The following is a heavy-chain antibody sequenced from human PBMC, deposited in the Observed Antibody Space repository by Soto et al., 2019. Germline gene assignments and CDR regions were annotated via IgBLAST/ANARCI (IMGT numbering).Heavy chain of an antibody. CDR3: AKKNPHGGSNKAWLDP. J-gene: IGHJ5*02. Sequence: QVQLLQSGAELREPGSSVRISCTPSGGTFVSSAFAWVRQAPGGKLEWMGGIIPILRSTKYAEKFLGRLTIRADDSSRTAYLELSSLTFDDTAVYFCAKKNPHGGSNKAWLDPWGQGTLVTVST. CDR2: IIPILRST. D-gene: IGHD6-25*01. V-gene: IGHV1-69*01. CDR1: GGTFVSSA.